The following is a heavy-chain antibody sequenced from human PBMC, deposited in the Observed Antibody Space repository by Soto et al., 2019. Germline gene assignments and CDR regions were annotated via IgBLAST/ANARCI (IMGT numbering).Heavy chain of an antibody. V-gene: IGHV3-33*01. D-gene: IGHD1-26*01. CDR1: GFTFSSYG. J-gene: IGHJ4*02. CDR2: IWYDGSNK. CDR3: ARSIVGATFSVDY. Sequence: GGSLRLSCAASGFTFSSYGMHWVRQAPGKGLEWVAVIWYDGSNKYYADSVKGRFTISRDNSKNTLYLQMNSLRAEDTAVYYCARSIVGATFSVDYWGQGTLVTVSS.